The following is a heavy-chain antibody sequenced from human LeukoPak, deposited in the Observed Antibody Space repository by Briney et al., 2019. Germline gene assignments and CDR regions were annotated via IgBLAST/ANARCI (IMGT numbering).Heavy chain of an antibody. J-gene: IGHJ6*02. V-gene: IGHV1-46*01. CDR2: INPNGGST. CDR3: TRGGNYYDSSMDV. CDR1: GYTFTTYY. Sequence: ASVKVSCKASGYTFTTYYMHWVRQAPGQGLEWMGIINPNGGSTNYAEKFQGRVTMTRETSTSTVYMELRSLRSEDTAVYYCTRGGNYYDSSMDVWGQGTTVTVSS. D-gene: IGHD3-22*01.